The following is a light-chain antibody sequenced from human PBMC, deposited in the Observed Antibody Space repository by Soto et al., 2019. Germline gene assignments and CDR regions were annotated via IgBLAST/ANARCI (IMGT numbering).Light chain of an antibody. V-gene: IGKV3-11*01. CDR2: GAS. Sequence: ILLTNLHITLSLSPVVGATLSCRASQSISDNFLAWYQEKPGQAPRLLIYGASNRATGIPARFSVRGSETDFTLTITSLEPEDFAVYYCLHRSNWLAFGGGTKVDIK. CDR1: QSISDNF. CDR3: LHRSNWLA. J-gene: IGKJ4*01.